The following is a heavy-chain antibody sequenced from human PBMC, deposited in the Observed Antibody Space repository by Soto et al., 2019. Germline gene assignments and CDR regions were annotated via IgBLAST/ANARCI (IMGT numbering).Heavy chain of an antibody. CDR1: GGSISSTNYH. Sequence: QLQLQESGPGLVKPSETLSLTCTVSGGSISSTNYHWRWIRQPPGKGLEWIGSIYYSGNTYYNPSLKSRVNIPVAPSKQHVSVKLSSVPAAATDLSYCPSEAGYSGQRTLGPVSS. D-gene: IGHD6-13*01. CDR3: PSEAGY. J-gene: IGHJ4*02. V-gene: IGHV4-39*02. CDR2: IYYSGNT.